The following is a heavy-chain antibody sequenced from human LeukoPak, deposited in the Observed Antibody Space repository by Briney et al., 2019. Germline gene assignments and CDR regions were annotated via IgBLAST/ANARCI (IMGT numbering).Heavy chain of an antibody. CDR1: GFTFSSYA. CDR2: ISGSGGST. J-gene: IGHJ4*02. V-gene: IGHV3-23*01. D-gene: IGHD3-22*01. CDR3: AKDNYYDSSGYLDY. Sequence: GGSLRLSCAASGFTFSSYAMSWVRQAPGKGLEWVSAISGSGGSTYYADSVKGRFTISRDNSKNTLYLQMNSLRAEDTAVYYCAKDNYYDSSGYLDYWGQGTLVTVSS.